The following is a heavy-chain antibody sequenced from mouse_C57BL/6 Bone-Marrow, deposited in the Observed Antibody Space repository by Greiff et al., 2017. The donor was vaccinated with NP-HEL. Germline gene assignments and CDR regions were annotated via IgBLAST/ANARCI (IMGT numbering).Heavy chain of an antibody. V-gene: IGHV5-4*01. D-gene: IGHD2-4*01. CDR1: GFTFSSYA. CDR3: ARAKDYYDYDGFAY. J-gene: IGHJ3*01. Sequence: EVHLVESGGGLVKPGGSLKLSCAASGFTFSSYAMSWVRQTPEKRLEWVATISDGGSYTYYPDNVKGRFTISRDNAKNNLYLQMSHLKSEDTAMYYCARAKDYYDYDGFAYRGQGTLVTVSA. CDR2: ISDGGSYT.